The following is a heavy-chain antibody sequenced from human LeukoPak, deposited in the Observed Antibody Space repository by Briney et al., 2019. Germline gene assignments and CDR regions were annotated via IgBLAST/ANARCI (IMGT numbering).Heavy chain of an antibody. CDR3: ARGATTAGNHNFDY. Sequence: GGSLRLSCAASGFTFSTYSMNWVRQAPGKGLEWVSYISSGSSAVYYADSVKGRFTISRDNAKNSLYLQMNSLRDEDTAVYYCARGATTAGNHNFDYWGQGTLVTVSS. J-gene: IGHJ4*02. CDR1: GFTFSTYS. CDR2: ISSGSSAV. V-gene: IGHV3-48*02. D-gene: IGHD6-13*01.